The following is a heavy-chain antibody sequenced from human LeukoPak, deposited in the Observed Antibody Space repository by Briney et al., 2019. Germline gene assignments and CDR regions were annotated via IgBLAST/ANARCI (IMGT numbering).Heavy chain of an antibody. J-gene: IGHJ4*02. V-gene: IGHV3-30-3*01. CDR2: ISYDGSNK. CDR1: GFTFGSSA. CDR3: ARDRDSSGWYEGFDY. Sequence: GGSLLLSCAASGFTFGSSAMHWVRPAPDKGLEWVAVISYDGSNKYYADSVKGRFTISRDNSKNTLYLQMNSLRADDTAVYYCARDRDSSGWYEGFDYWGQGTLVTVSS. D-gene: IGHD6-19*01.